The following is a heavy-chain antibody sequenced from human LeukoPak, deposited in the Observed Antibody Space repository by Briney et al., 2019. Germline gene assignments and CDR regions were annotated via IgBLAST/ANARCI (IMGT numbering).Heavy chain of an antibody. CDR1: GFSFNTYA. D-gene: IGHD2-21*02. CDR2: ISNTGGST. Sequence: GGSLRLSCAASGFSFNTYAMSWVRQAPGKGLEWVSAISNTGGSTYYADSVKGRFTISRDKSKNTLSLQMNSLRAEDMAVYYCAKGGVTARFDYWGQGTLVTVSS. J-gene: IGHJ4*02. CDR3: AKGGVTARFDY. V-gene: IGHV3-23*01.